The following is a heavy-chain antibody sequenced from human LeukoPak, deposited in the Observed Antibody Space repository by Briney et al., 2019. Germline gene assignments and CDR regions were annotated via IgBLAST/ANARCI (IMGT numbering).Heavy chain of an antibody. D-gene: IGHD5-12*01. Sequence: GASVKVSCKASGYTFTGYYMHWVRQAPGQGLEWMGWINPNSGGTNYAQKFQGRVTMTRDTSISTAYMELSRLRSDDTAVYYCARDSSGCDVPFDYWGQGTLVTVSS. J-gene: IGHJ4*02. CDR3: ARDSSGCDVPFDY. V-gene: IGHV1-2*02. CDR1: GYTFTGYY. CDR2: INPNSGGT.